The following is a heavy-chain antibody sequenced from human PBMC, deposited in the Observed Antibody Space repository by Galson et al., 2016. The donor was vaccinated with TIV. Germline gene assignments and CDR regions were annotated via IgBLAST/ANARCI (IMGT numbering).Heavy chain of an antibody. J-gene: IGHJ6*03. Sequence: QSGAEVKKPGESLKISCKASGYSFATFWVGWVRQMPGQGLEWMGVIYPADSETRYSPSFQGQVTISADKSIGNAYLQWSSLTASDTAIYCCASHRDFWSGPGYVDMDVCGKGTTVSVAS. CDR1: GYSFATFW. CDR3: ASHRDFWSGPGYVDMDV. D-gene: IGHD3-3*01. CDR2: IYPADSET. V-gene: IGHV5-51*03.